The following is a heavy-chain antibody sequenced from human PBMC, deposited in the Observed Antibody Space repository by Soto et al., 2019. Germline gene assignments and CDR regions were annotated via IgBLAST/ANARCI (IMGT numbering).Heavy chain of an antibody. CDR3: AKYGSGNYGAYALDI. CDR2: INPGGRQK. D-gene: IGHD3-10*01. Sequence: GGSLRLSCAASGFTFGSYWMSWVRQAPGKGLEWVANINPGGRQKNYVDSVKGRFSIPRDDAEKSHHLQMNSLRVEDTAVYYCAKYGSGNYGAYALDIWGQGTMVTVSS. V-gene: IGHV3-7*01. CDR1: GFTFGSYW. J-gene: IGHJ3*02.